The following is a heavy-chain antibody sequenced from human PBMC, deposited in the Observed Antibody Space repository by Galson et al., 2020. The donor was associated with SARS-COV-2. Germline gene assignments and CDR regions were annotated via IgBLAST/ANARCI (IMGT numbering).Heavy chain of an antibody. J-gene: IGHJ4*02. Sequence: GESLKISCAASGFTFSSYAMSWVRQAPGKGLEWVSAISGSGGSTYYADSVKGRFTISRDNSKNTLYLQMNSLRAEDTAVYYCAKDLGSYGSGTRWGQGTLVTVSS. CDR3: AKDLGSYGSGTR. CDR1: GFTFSSYA. D-gene: IGHD3-10*01. CDR2: ISGSGGST. V-gene: IGHV3-23*01.